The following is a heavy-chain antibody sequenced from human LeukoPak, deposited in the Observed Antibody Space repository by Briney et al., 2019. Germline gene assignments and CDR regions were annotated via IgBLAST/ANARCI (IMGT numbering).Heavy chain of an antibody. CDR1: GFTFSNYG. V-gene: IGHV3-33*01. Sequence: PGGSLRLSCAASGFTFSNYGMHWVRQAPGKGLEWVAVIWYDGSDKYYADSVKGRFTISRDNSKNTLYLQMNSLRAEDTALYYCAGDRYTSSWRTIDYWGQGTLVTVSS. J-gene: IGHJ4*02. D-gene: IGHD6-13*01. CDR2: IWYDGSDK. CDR3: AGDRYTSSWRTIDY.